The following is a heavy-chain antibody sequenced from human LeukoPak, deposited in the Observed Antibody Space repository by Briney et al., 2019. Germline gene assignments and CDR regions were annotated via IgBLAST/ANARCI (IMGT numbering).Heavy chain of an antibody. D-gene: IGHD1-26*01. J-gene: IGHJ4*02. CDR1: GFTVSSNY. V-gene: IGHV3-53*01. CDR2: IYSGGST. CDR3: ARANSVTYSYYFDF. Sequence: GGSLRLSCAASGFTVSSNYMSWVRQAPGKGLEWVSVIYSGGSTYYADSVKGRFTISRDNSKNTLYLQMNSLRAEDTAVYYCARANSVTYSYYFDFWGQGTLVTVSS.